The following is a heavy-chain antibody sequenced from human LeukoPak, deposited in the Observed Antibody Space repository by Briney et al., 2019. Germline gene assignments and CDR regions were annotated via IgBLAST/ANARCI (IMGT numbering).Heavy chain of an antibody. V-gene: IGHV4-39*07. J-gene: IGHJ3*02. CDR3: ARARPMVRGVIDAFDI. Sequence: KTSETLSLTCTVSGDSISSSSYYWGWIRQPPGKGLEWIGSIPYSGSTYYNPSLKSRLTISVDTSKNQFSLKLSSVTAADTAVYYCARARPMVRGVIDAFDIWGQGTMVTVSS. CDR1: GDSISSSSYY. CDR2: IPYSGST. D-gene: IGHD3-10*01.